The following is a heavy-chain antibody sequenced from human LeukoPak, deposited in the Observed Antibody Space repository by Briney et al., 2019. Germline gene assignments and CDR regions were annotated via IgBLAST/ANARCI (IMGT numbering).Heavy chain of an antibody. Sequence: GGSLRLSCAASGFTFSSYSMNWVRQAPGKGLEWVSYISSSSTIYYADSVKGRFTISRDNAKNSLYLQMNSLRSEDTAVYYCARDLGIAVAGSLNWFDPWGQGTLVTVSS. J-gene: IGHJ5*02. CDR1: GFTFSSYS. D-gene: IGHD6-19*01. V-gene: IGHV3-48*01. CDR2: ISSSSTI. CDR3: ARDLGIAVAGSLNWFDP.